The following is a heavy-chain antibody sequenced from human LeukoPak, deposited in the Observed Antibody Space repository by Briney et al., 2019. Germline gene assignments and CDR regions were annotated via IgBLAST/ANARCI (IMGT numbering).Heavy chain of an antibody. J-gene: IGHJ4*02. D-gene: IGHD4-17*01. V-gene: IGHV1-46*01. CDR1: GYTFTSYY. CDR3: ARDGSGDYGFDY. CDR2: INPSGGST. Sequence: ASVKVSCKASGYTFTSYYMHWVRQAPEQGLEWMGIINPSGGSTSYAQKFQGRVTMTRDTSTSTVYMELSSLRSEDTAVYYCARDGSGDYGFDYWGQGTLVTVSS.